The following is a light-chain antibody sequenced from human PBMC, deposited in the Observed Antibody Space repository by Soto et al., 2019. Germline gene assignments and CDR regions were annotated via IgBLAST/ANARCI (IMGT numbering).Light chain of an antibody. J-gene: IGKJ4*01. Sequence: EILLTQSPATLSLSPGERATLSCRASQSVSSYLAWYQQKPGQAPRLLIYDASNRATGIPARLSGSGSGTDFTLTISSLEPEDFAVYYCQQRSNWPPALTFGGGTKVDIK. CDR2: DAS. CDR3: QQRSNWPPALT. V-gene: IGKV3-11*01. CDR1: QSVSSY.